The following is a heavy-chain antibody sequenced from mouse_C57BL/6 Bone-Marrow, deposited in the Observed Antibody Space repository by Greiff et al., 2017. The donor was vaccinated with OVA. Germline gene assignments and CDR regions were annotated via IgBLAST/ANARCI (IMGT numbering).Heavy chain of an antibody. CDR2: ISDGGSYT. CDR1: GFTFSSYA. CDR3: APGTTVVATNFDD. J-gene: IGHJ2*01. V-gene: IGHV5-4*03. Sequence: EVTLMESGGGLVKPGGSLKLSCAASGFTFSSYAMSWVRQTPEKRLEWVATISDGGSYTYYPDNVKGRFTISRDNAKNNLYLQMSHLKSEDTAMYYCAPGTTVVATNFDDWGQGTTLTVSS. D-gene: IGHD1-1*01.